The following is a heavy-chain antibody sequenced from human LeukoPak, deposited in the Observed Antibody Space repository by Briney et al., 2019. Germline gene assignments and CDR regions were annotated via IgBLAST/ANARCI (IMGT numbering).Heavy chain of an antibody. Sequence: WETLSLTCTVSGGSISSYYWSWIRQPPGKGLEWIGYLYYSGSTNYNPSLKSRVTISVDTSKNQFSLKLSSVTAADTAVYYCAQEGRRGAFDIWGQGTMVTVSS. J-gene: IGHJ3*02. V-gene: IGHV4-59*01. CDR1: GGSISSYY. D-gene: IGHD3-10*01. CDR2: LYYSGST. CDR3: AQEGRRGAFDI.